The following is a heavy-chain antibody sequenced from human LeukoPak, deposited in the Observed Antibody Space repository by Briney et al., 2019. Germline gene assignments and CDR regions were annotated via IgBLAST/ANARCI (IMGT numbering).Heavy chain of an antibody. V-gene: IGHV3-64D*06. J-gene: IGHJ5*02. D-gene: IGHD6-13*01. CDR2: ISSNGGST. CDR3: VKSSSWYVNWFDP. CDR1: GFTFSSYA. Sequence: PGGSLRLSCSASGFTFSSYAMHWVRQAPGEGLEYVSAISSNGGSTYYADSVKGRFTISRDNSKNTLYLQMSSLRAEDTAVYYCVKSSSWYVNWFDPWGQGTLVTVSS.